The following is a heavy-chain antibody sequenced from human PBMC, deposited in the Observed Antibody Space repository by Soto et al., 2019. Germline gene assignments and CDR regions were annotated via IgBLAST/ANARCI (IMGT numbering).Heavy chain of an antibody. Sequence: ASVKVSCKASGFSFTDYHIHWVRQAPGQGLEWLGRINPKSGGTSTAQKFQGWVTMTRDRSISTVYMELTRLRSDDTAVYFCARGHSTDCSNGVCSFFYNHEMDVWGQGTTVTVSS. CDR1: GFSFTDYH. J-gene: IGHJ6*02. CDR2: INPKSGGT. CDR3: ARGHSTDCSNGVCSFFYNHEMDV. V-gene: IGHV1-2*04. D-gene: IGHD2-8*01.